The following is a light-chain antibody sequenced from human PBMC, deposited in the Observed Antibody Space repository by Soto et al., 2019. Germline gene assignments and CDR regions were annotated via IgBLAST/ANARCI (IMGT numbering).Light chain of an antibody. Sequence: QSALTQPRSVSGSPGQSVTISCTGTSSDVGGYNYVSWYQQHPGKAPKVMIYDVSKRPSGVPDRFSGSKSGNTASLTISGLQAEDEADYYCCSYAGTFYGFGTGTKVTVL. CDR1: SSDVGGYNY. CDR3: CSYAGTFYG. CDR2: DVS. J-gene: IGLJ1*01. V-gene: IGLV2-11*01.